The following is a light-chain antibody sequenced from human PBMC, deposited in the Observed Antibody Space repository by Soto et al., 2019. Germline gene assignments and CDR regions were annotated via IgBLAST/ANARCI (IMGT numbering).Light chain of an antibody. CDR3: SSYGGYNNVV. Sequence: SVLTQPPSASGSPGQSVTISCTGTSSDVGGYNYVSWFQQHPGKAPKLIIHEVNQRPSGVPDRFSGSKSGNTASLTVSGLQAEDEGTYYCSSYGGYNNVVFGTGTKVTVL. V-gene: IGLV2-8*01. CDR2: EVN. J-gene: IGLJ1*01. CDR1: SSDVGGYNY.